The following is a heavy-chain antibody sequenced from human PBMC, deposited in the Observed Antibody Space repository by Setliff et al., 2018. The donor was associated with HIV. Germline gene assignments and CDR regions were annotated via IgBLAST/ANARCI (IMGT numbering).Heavy chain of an antibody. J-gene: IGHJ2*01. CDR1: GYSISSGYY. CDR3: ARVRYCSGISCYGYFDL. Sequence: PSETLSLTCAVSGYSISSGYYWGWIRQPPGKGLEWTGSIHQSGSTYYNPSLKSRVTISVDTSKNQFSLNLSSVTAADTAVYYCARVRYCSGISCYGYFDLWGRGTLVTVSS. D-gene: IGHD2-15*01. CDR2: IHQSGST. V-gene: IGHV4-38-2*01.